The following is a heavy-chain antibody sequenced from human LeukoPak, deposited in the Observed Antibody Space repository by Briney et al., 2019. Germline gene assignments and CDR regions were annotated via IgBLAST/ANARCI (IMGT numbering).Heavy chain of an antibody. J-gene: IGHJ4*02. Sequence: GGSLRLSCAASGFTFSSYGMHWVRQAPGKGLEGVAVISYDGSNKYYADSVKGRFTISRDNSKNTLYLQMNSLRAEDTAVYYCAKPPAAAPPAHFDYWGQGTLVTVSS. CDR2: ISYDGSNK. CDR1: GFTFSSYG. CDR3: AKPPAAAPPAHFDY. D-gene: IGHD6-25*01. V-gene: IGHV3-30*18.